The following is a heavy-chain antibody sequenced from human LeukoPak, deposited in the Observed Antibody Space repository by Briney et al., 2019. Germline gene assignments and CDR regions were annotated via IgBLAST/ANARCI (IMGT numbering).Heavy chain of an antibody. D-gene: IGHD4-17*01. CDR3: VRSKSGTYGWFDP. CDR2: IYYSGTT. V-gene: IGHV4-59*01. Sequence: SETLSLTCTVSGGSITNYCWSWIRQPPGKGLEWIGYIYYSGTTNYNPSLKSRVTISVDTSKNQFSLKVNSVTAADTAVYYCVRSKSGTYGWFDPWGQGTLVTVSS. CDR1: GGSITNYC. J-gene: IGHJ5*02.